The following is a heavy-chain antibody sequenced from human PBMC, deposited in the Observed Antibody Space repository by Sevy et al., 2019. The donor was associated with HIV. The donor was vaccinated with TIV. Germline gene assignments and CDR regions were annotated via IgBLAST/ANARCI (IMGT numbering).Heavy chain of an antibody. CDR3: VKGLGMVQGALLSDDT. Sequence: GGSLRLSCAASGFSFSAYGMHWVRQAPGKGLEWVTFIRYDGSTRYYADSVKGRFTISGDNLRSTLYLEMNSLGAEDTAVDYGVKGLGMVQGALLSDDTWGQGTMVTVSS. CDR2: IRYDGSTR. J-gene: IGHJ3*02. V-gene: IGHV3-30*02. CDR1: GFSFSAYG. D-gene: IGHD3-10*01.